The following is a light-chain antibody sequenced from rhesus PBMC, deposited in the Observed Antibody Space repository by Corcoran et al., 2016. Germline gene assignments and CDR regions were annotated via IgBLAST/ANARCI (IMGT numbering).Light chain of an antibody. CDR2: KAS. CDR3: QHGYGTPYS. CDR1: ENVNNY. Sequence: DIQMTQSPSSLSASVGDRVTITCRASENVNNYLTWYQQKPGKAPKRLIYKASTLQSGVPSRFSGSGSGTEYTFTISSLQPEDGATYYCQHGYGTPYSFGQGTKVEIK. V-gene: IGKV1-74*01. J-gene: IGKJ2*01.